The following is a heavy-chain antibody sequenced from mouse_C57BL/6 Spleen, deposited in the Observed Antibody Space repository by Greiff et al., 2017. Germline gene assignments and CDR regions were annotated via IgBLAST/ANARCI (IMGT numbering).Heavy chain of an antibody. Sequence: VQLQQPGAELVRPGTSVKLSCKASGYTFTSYWMHWVKQRPGQGLEWIGVIDPSDSYTNYNQKFKGKATLTVDTSSSTAYMQLSSLTSEDSAVHYCASGYDEGGSWCAYWGQGTLVTVSA. CDR1: GYTFTSYW. J-gene: IGHJ3*01. D-gene: IGHD2-14*01. CDR3: ASGYDEGGSWCAY. CDR2: IDPSDSYT. V-gene: IGHV1-59*01.